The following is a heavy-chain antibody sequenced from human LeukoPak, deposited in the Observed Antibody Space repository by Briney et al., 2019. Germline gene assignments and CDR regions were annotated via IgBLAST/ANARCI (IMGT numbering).Heavy chain of an antibody. Sequence: SETLSLTCTVSGGSISSSSYYWGWIRQPPGKGLEWIGSIYYSGSTYYNPSLKSRVTISVDTSKNQFSLKLSSVTAAGTAVYYCARSRGTYWGQGTLVTVSS. CDR2: IYYSGST. CDR1: GGSISSSSYY. J-gene: IGHJ4*02. CDR3: ARSRGTY. D-gene: IGHD1-1*01. V-gene: IGHV4-39*07.